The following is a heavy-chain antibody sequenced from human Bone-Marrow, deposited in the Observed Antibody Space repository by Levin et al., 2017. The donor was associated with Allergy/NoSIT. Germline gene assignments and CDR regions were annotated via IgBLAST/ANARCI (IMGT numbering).Heavy chain of an antibody. J-gene: IGHJ5*02. CDR1: GDKLTYYY. Sequence: VASVKVSCKASGDKLTYYYFHWVRQAPGQGLEWLGRLNPDNGVAKLAEKYQGRVTLTRDTSISTVYMELTRLRSDDTAVYYCATSSEGWFDPWGQGTLVIVSS. CDR3: ATSSEGWFDP. V-gene: IGHV1-2*06. CDR2: LNPDNGVA.